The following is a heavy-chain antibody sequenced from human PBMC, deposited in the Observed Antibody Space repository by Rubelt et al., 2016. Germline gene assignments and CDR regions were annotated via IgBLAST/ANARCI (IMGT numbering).Heavy chain of an antibody. V-gene: IGHV1-69*01. J-gene: IGHJ2*01. CDR2: IIPIFGTA. Sequence: QVQLVQSGAEVKKPGSSVKVSCKASGGTFSSYAISWVRQAPGQGLEWMGGIIPIFGTANYAQKFRGRVTITADESTSTAYMELSSLRSEDTALYYCARGDATVPRSYWYFDLWGRGTLVTVSS. CDR3: ARGDATVPRSYWYFDL. D-gene: IGHD4-17*01. CDR1: GGTFSSYA.